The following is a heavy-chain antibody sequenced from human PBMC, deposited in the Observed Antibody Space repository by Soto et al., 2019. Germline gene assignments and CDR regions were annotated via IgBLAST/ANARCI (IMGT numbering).Heavy chain of an antibody. CDR1: GFTFSSYG. D-gene: IGHD2-2*01. J-gene: IGHJ4*02. CDR3: ARDRDCSSTSCYRYYFDS. V-gene: IGHV3-33*01. CDR2: IWYAGSNK. Sequence: QVQLVESGGGVVQPGRSLRLSCAASGFTFSSYGMHWVRQAPGKGLEWVAVIWYAGSNKYYADSVKGRFTISRDNSKNTLYLKMNSLRAEDTAVYYCARDRDCSSTSCYRYYFDSWGQGTLVTVSS.